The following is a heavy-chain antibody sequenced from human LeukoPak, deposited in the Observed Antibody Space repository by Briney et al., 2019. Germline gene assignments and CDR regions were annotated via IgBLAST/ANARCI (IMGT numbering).Heavy chain of an antibody. CDR3: ARVGQFLRPFDY. CDR2: ISTTSSDI. CDR1: GFAFGDYP. D-gene: IGHD3-3*01. V-gene: IGHV3-11*01. Sequence: GGSLRLSCAASGFAFGDYPMSWVRQAPGKGLEWVSYISTTSSDIYYADFVKGRFTISRDNAQNSLYLQMNSLRAEDTAVYYCARVGQFLRPFDYWGQGTLVTVSS. J-gene: IGHJ4*02.